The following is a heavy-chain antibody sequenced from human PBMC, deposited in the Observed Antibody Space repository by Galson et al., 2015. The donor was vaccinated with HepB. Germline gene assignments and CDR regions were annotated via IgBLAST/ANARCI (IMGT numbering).Heavy chain of an antibody. CDR2: IWYDGSNK. Sequence: SLRLSCAASGFTFSSYGMHWVRQAPGKGLEWVAVIWYDGSNKYYADSVKGRFTISRDNSKNTLYLQMNSLRAEDTAVYYCARDLPSAYCGGDCSISGMDVWGQGTTVTVSS. V-gene: IGHV3-33*01. CDR3: ARDLPSAYCGGDCSISGMDV. J-gene: IGHJ6*02. D-gene: IGHD2-21*02. CDR1: GFTFSSYG.